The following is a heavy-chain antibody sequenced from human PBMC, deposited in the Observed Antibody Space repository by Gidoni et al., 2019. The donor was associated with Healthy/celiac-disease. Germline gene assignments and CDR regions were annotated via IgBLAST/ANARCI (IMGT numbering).Heavy chain of an antibody. V-gene: IGHV3-33*01. CDR3: ARDYQRVTTYFDY. J-gene: IGHJ4*02. CDR2: IWYDGSNK. CDR1: GFPFSSYG. D-gene: IGHD4-17*01. Sequence: QVQLVESGGGVVQPGGSLRLSCAASGFPFSSYGMHWGRQAPGKGLGWVAVIWYDGSNKYYADSVKGRFTISRDNSKNTLYLQMNSLRAEDTAVYYCARDYQRVTTYFDYWGQGTLVTVSS.